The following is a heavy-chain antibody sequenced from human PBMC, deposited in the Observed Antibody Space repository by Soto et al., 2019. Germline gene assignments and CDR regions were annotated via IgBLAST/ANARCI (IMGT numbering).Heavy chain of an antibody. J-gene: IGHJ4*02. D-gene: IGHD3-16*01. CDR2: IYYSGST. CDR3: ARRKTFSPYYFDY. CDR1: GGSISSYY. V-gene: IGHV4-59*12. Sequence: SETLSLTCTVSGGSISSYYWSWIRQPPGKGLEWIGYIYYSGSTNYNPSLKSRVTISVDTSKNQFSLKLSSVTAADTALYYCARRKTFSPYYFDYWGQGTLVTVSS.